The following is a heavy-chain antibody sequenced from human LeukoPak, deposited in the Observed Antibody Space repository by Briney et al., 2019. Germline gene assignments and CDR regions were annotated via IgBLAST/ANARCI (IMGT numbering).Heavy chain of an antibody. CDR1: GFTFSNYW. J-gene: IGHJ4*02. Sequence: PGGSLRLSCAASGFTFSNYWMHWVRQAPGKGLVWVSRINTDGSRITYADSVKGRFTISRDNSKNTLYLQMDSLRAEDTAVYYCATYSSSWYYFDYWGQGTLVTVSS. CDR3: ATYSSSWYYFDY. D-gene: IGHD6-13*01. CDR2: INTDGSRI. V-gene: IGHV3-74*01.